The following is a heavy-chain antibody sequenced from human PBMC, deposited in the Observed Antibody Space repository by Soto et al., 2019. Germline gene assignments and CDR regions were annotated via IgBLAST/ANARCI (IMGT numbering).Heavy chain of an antibody. CDR2: ISAYNGNT. CDR3: ARDRQLQYFDPTYNWFDP. J-gene: IGHJ5*02. CDR1: GYTFTSYG. V-gene: IGHV1-18*01. Sequence: ASVKVSCKASGYTFTSYGISWVRQAPGQGLEWMGWISAYNGNTNYAQKLQGRVTMTTDTSTSTAYMELRSLRSDDTAVYYCARDRQLQYFDPTYNWFDPWGQGTLVTVSS. D-gene: IGHD3-9*01.